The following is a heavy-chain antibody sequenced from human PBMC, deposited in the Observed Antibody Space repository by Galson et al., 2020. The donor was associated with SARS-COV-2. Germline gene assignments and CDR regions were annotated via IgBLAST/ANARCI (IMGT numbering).Heavy chain of an antibody. CDR3: VKVGGVFACSSSYYWKD. V-gene: IGHV3-30*04. CDR1: GFTFNNFA. D-gene: IGHD3-22*01. CDR2: ISYEGSTK. J-gene: IGHJ4*02. Sequence: SLKISCAASGFTFNNFAMHWVRQAPGKGLEWVAVISYEGSTKHYADSLKGRFTISRDSSKNTVYLQLNSLETEDTAEYHCVKVGGVFACSSSYYWKDWGQGVLVTVSS.